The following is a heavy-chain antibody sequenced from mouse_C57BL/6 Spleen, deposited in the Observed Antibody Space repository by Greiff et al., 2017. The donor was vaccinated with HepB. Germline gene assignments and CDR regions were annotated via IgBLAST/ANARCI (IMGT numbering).Heavy chain of an antibody. J-gene: IGHJ4*01. V-gene: IGHV1-59*01. Sequence: QVQLQQPGAELVRPGTSVKLSCKASGYTFTSYWMHWVKQRPGQGLEWIGVIDPSDSYTNYNQKFKGKATLTVDTSSSTAYMQLSSLTSEDSAVYYCARGGIDTTVVPPTMDYWGQGTSVTVSS. CDR2: IDPSDSYT. CDR1: GYTFTSYW. CDR3: ARGGIDTTVVPPTMDY. D-gene: IGHD1-1*01.